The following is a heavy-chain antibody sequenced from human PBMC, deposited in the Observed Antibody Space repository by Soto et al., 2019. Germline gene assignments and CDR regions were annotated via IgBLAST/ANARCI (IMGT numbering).Heavy chain of an antibody. CDR3: ARKVPGSTSRPDYWYFDL. CDR2: ISGGGDAP. D-gene: IGHD3-10*01. Sequence: VQLLEPGGGLVQPGGSLRLSCAGSGFTFINYAMNWVRQAPRKGLEWVSTISGGGDAPFFADSVRGRFTISRDNSKNTVTLQMNNLGVDDTAVYFCARKVPGSTSRPDYWYFDLWGRGTLVTVSS. V-gene: IGHV3-23*01. J-gene: IGHJ2*01. CDR1: GFTFINYA.